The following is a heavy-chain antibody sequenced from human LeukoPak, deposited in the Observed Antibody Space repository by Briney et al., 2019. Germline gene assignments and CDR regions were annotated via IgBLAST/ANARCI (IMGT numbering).Heavy chain of an antibody. J-gene: IGHJ4*02. CDR1: GYSFTSYW. Sequence: GESLKISCKGSGYSFTSYWVAWVRQMPGKGLEWMGIIYPRDSDTRYSPSFQGQVTISADKSINTAYLQWSSLKASDTAMYYCARQHGSGSYYSRAIDYWGQGTLVTVSS. CDR3: ARQHGSGSYYSRAIDY. V-gene: IGHV5-51*01. CDR2: IYPRDSDT. D-gene: IGHD3-10*01.